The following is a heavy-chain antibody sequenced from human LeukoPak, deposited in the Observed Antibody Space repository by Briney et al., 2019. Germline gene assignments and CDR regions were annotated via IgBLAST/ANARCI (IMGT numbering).Heavy chain of an antibody. V-gene: IGHV3-30*02. J-gene: IGHJ2*01. Sequence: GGSLRLSCAASGFTFSSYGMHWVRQAPGKGLEWVAGIWYDGNNKYYADSVKGRFTISRDNSKNTLYLQMNSLRAEDTAVYYCAKEGSSGWDPYWYFDLWGRGTLVTVSS. CDR2: IWYDGNNK. CDR1: GFTFSSYG. D-gene: IGHD6-19*01. CDR3: AKEGSSGWDPYWYFDL.